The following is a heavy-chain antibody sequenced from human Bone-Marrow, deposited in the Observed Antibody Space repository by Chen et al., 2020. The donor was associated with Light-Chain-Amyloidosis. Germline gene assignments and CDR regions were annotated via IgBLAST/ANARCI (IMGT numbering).Heavy chain of an antibody. CDR3: ARGAVGGTTGV. Sequence: QVQLQESGPGLVKPSETLSLTCAVSGYSISSGYYWGWIRQPPGKGLEWIGSIYHSGSTYYNPSLKSRVTISVDTSKNQFSLKLSSVTAADTATYYCARGAVGGTTGVWGQGTLVTVSS. CDR1: GYSISSGYY. J-gene: IGHJ4*02. CDR2: IYHSGST. D-gene: IGHD1-26*01. V-gene: IGHV4-38-2*01.